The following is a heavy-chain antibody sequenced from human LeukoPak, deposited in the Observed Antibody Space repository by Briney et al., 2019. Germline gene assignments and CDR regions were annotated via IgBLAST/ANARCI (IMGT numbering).Heavy chain of an antibody. CDR3: ARVQWLVRVDNVGYFDY. CDR2: ISSYKGNT. D-gene: IGHD6-19*01. V-gene: IGHV1-18*01. J-gene: IGHJ4*02. CDR1: GYTFPRYG. Sequence: SVKVSCKASGYTFPRYGISWVRQAPGRGLEWMGWISSYKGNTNYAQKFQGRVTMTTDTSTSTAYMELRSLRSDDTAVYYCARVQWLVRVDNVGYFDYWGEGTLVTVSS.